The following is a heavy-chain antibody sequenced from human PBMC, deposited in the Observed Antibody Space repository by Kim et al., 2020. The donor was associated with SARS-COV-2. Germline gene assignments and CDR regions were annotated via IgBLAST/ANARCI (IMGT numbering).Heavy chain of an antibody. Sequence: SETLSLTCTVSGGSISSGGYYWSWIRQHPGKGLEWIGYIYYSGSTYYNPSLKSRVTISVDTSKNQFSLKLSSVTAADTAVYYCATEGTSGSSHPAEFGDWGQGTLVTVSS. CDR1: GGSISSGGYY. D-gene: IGHD2-2*01. J-gene: IGHJ4*02. CDR2: IYYSGST. V-gene: IGHV4-31*03. CDR3: ATEGTSGSSHPAEFGD.